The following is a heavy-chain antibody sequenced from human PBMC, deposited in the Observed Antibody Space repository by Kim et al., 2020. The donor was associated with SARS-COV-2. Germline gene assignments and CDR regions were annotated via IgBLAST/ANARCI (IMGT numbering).Heavy chain of an antibody. V-gene: IGHV4-39*07. D-gene: IGHD3-22*01. CDR3: ARVWGSSGYYGYDP. CDR2: IYYSGST. Sequence: SETLSLTCTVSGGSISSSSYYWGWIRQPPGKGLEWIGSIYYSGSTYYNPSLKSRVTISVDTSKNQFSLKLSSVTAADTAVYYCARVWGSSGYYGYDPWGQGTLVTVSS. CDR1: GGSISSSSYY. J-gene: IGHJ5*02.